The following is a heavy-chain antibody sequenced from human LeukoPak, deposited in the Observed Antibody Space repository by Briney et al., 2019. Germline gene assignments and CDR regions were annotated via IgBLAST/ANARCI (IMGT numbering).Heavy chain of an antibody. J-gene: IGHJ4*02. Sequence: PGGSLRLSCAASGFTFSSYAMSWVRQAPGKGLGWVSTISGGGGSTYYADSVKGRFTISRDNSKNTLDLQMNRLRAEDTAVYYCAKYLDDFWSYFDYWGQGTLVTVSS. D-gene: IGHD3-3*01. CDR1: GFTFSSYA. CDR3: AKYLDDFWSYFDY. V-gene: IGHV3-23*01. CDR2: ISGGGGST.